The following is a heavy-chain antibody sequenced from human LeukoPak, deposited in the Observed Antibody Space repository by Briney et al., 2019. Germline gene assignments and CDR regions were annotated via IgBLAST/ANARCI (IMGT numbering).Heavy chain of an antibody. CDR3: ARGRGPSSVGYYFDY. V-gene: IGHV4-34*01. J-gene: IGHJ4*02. CDR2: INHSGST. D-gene: IGHD3-10*01. CDR1: GGSFSGYY. Sequence: PSETLSLTCAVYGGSFSGYYWSWIRRPPGKGLEWIGEINHSGSTNYNPSLKSRVTISVDTSKNQFSLKLSSVTAADTAVYYCARGRGPSSVGYYFDYWGQGTLVTVSS.